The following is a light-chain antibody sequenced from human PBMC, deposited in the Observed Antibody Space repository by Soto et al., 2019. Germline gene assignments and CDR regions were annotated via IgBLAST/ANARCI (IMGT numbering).Light chain of an antibody. CDR2: WAS. CDR3: QQYYSTLT. V-gene: IGKV4-1*01. J-gene: IGKJ4*01. CDR1: QSVLYSSDTKNY. Sequence: DIVLTQSPDSLAVSLGERATINCKSSQSVLYSSDTKNYLAWYQQKPGQPPKLLIYWASTRDSGVPARFSRIGSGAHFALTISSLQAEYVAVYYCQQYYSTLTFGGGTKVEIK.